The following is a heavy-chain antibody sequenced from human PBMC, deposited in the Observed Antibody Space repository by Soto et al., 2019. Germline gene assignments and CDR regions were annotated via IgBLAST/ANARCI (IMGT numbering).Heavy chain of an antibody. CDR2: ISYDGSNK. J-gene: IGHJ6*02. CDR1: GFTFSSYA. V-gene: IGHV3-30-3*01. CDR3: AREFSEVLMVYGIRDYHYGMDV. Sequence: PGGSLRLSCAASGFTFSSYAMHWVRQAPCKGLEWVAVISYDGSNKYYADSVKGRFTISRDNSKNTLYLQMNSLRAEDTAVYYCAREFSEVLMVYGIRDYHYGMDVWGQGTTVTVSS. D-gene: IGHD2-8*01.